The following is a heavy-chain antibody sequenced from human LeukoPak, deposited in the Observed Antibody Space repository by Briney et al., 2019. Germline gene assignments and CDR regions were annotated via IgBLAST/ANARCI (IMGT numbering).Heavy chain of an antibody. CDR1: GDSISSGFYY. CDR2: IYTSGST. Sequence: SETLSLTCTVSGDSISSGFYYWSWIRQPAGKGLEWIGHIYTSGSTNYNPSLKSRLTISVDTSKNQFSLKLSSVTAADTAVYYCARETSQKGAHYMDVWGKGTTVTISS. V-gene: IGHV4-61*09. J-gene: IGHJ6*03. CDR3: ARETSQKGAHYMDV. D-gene: IGHD3-16*01.